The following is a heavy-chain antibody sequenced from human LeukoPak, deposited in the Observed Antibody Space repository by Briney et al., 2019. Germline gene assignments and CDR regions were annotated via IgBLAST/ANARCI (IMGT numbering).Heavy chain of an antibody. J-gene: IGHJ4*02. CDR2: IGGSGGAI. D-gene: IGHD4-17*01. Sequence: PGGSLRLSCGASGFTFSRYAMSWVRQAPGKGLQWVSEIGGSGGAIYYADSVKGRFTISRDNAKNSLYLQMNSLRAEDTAIYYCAFRSTVTSFVYWGQGTLVTVSS. V-gene: IGHV3-23*01. CDR3: AFRSTVTSFVY. CDR1: GFTFSRYA.